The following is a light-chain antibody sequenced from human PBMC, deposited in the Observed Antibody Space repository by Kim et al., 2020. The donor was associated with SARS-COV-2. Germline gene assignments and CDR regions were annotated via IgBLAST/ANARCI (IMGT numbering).Light chain of an antibody. J-gene: IGKJ5*01. CDR3: QQYNRYPT. Sequence: DIQMTQSPSTLSASVGDRVSITCRASQSISNWLAWYQQKPGKAPKLLIYEASSLERGVPSRFSGSRSGTEFTLTISSLQPDDFATYYCQQYNRYPTFGQGTRLEIK. CDR1: QSISNW. V-gene: IGKV1-5*03. CDR2: EAS.